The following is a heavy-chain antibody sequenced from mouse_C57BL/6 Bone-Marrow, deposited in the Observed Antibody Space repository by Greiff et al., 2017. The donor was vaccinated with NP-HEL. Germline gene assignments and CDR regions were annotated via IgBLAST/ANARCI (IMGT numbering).Heavy chain of an antibody. J-gene: IGHJ4*01. CDR2: IDPENGDT. Sequence: VQLQQSGAELVRPGASVKLSCTASGFNIKDDYMHWVKQRPEQGLEWIGWIDPENGDTEYASKFQGQAHITADTSSNTAYLQLSSLTSEDTAVYYCTTVYYYGTFYAMDYWGQGTSVTVSS. V-gene: IGHV14-4*01. CDR3: TTVYYYGTFYAMDY. CDR1: GFNIKDDY. D-gene: IGHD1-1*01.